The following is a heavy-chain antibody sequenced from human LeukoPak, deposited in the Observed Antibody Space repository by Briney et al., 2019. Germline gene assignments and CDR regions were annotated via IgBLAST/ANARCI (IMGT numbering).Heavy chain of an antibody. CDR3: AKSTYGERYFDY. CDR2: ISYDGSNK. D-gene: IGHD4-17*01. CDR1: GFTFSNYG. V-gene: IGHV3-30*18. J-gene: IGHJ4*02. Sequence: GRSLRLSCAASGFTFSNYGMHWVRQAPGKGLEWVAVISYDGSNKYYADSVKGRFTISRDNSKNTLYLQMNSLRAEDTAVYYCAKSTYGERYFDYWGQGTLVTVSS.